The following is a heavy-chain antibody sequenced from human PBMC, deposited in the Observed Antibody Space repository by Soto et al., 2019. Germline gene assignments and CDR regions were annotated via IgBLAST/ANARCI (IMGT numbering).Heavy chain of an antibody. D-gene: IGHD6-19*01. J-gene: IGHJ4*02. CDR2: ISGSGGST. Sequence: EVQLLESGGGLVQPGGSLRLSCAASGFTFSSYAMSWVRQAPGKGLEWVSAISGSGGSTYYADSVKGRFTISRDNSKNTLYLQMNSLRAEDTAVYYCAKSGGWQWLARHIGVGLYPTGCDYWGQGTLVTVSS. CDR1: GFTFSSYA. V-gene: IGHV3-23*01. CDR3: AKSGGWQWLARHIGVGLYPTGCDY.